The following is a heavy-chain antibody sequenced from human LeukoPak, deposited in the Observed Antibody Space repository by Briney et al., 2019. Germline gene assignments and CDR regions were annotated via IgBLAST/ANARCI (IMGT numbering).Heavy chain of an antibody. CDR3: ARGGRSYDSSGYYPIDY. J-gene: IGHJ4*02. V-gene: IGHV1-18*01. Sequence: ASVKVSCKASGYTFTSYGISWVRQAPGQGLEWVGWISGYNGNTKYAQKFQGRLTMTTDTSTSTAYMELRSLRSDDTAVYYCARGGRSYDSSGYYPIDYWGQGTLVTVSS. CDR2: ISGYNGNT. D-gene: IGHD3-22*01. CDR1: GYTFTSYG.